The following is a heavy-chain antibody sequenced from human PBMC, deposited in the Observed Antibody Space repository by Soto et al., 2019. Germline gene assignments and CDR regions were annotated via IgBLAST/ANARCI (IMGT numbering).Heavy chain of an antibody. D-gene: IGHD3-10*01. CDR2: INPNSGGT. CDR1: GYTFTGYY. J-gene: IGHJ6*02. CDR3: ARDRDYYYYGMDV. V-gene: IGHV1-2*02. Sequence: XSVKGYCGASGYTFTGYYMHWGRQAPGQGLEWMGWINPNSGGTNYADSVKGRFTISRDNSKNTLYLQMNSLRAEDTAVYYCARDRDYYYYGMDVWGQGTTVTVSS.